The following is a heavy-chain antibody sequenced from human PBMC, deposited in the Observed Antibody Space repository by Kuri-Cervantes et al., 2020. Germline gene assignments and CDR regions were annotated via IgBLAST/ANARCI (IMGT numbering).Heavy chain of an antibody. CDR2: IYSGGST. J-gene: IGHJ4*02. D-gene: IGHD3-10*01. Sequence: GESLKISCAASGFAFRNYGMHWVRQAPGKGLEWVSVIYSGGSTYYADSVKGRFTISRDNSKNTLYLQMNSLRAEDTAVYYCARVRFGDYANDYWGQGTLVTVSS. CDR3: ARVRFGDYANDY. CDR1: GFAFRNYG. V-gene: IGHV3-53*01.